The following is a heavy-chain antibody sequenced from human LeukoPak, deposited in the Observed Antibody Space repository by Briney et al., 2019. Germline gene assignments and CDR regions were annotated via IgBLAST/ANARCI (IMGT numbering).Heavy chain of an antibody. J-gene: IGHJ4*02. CDR1: GFTVSSNY. D-gene: IGHD3-10*01. Sequence: GGSLRLSCAASGFTVSSNYMSWVRQAPGKGLEWVSVIYSGGSTYYADSVKGRFTISRDNSKNTLYLQMNSLRAEDTAVYYCAKRGGTHYGSGSYNTIDYWGQGTLVTVSS. CDR3: AKRGGTHYGSGSYNTIDY. V-gene: IGHV3-53*05. CDR2: IYSGGST.